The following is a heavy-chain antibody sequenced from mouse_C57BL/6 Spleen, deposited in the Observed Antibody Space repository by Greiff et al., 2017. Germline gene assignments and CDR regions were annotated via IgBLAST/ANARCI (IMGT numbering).Heavy chain of an antibody. V-gene: IGHV1-64*01. CDR1: GYTFTSYW. Sequence: VKLQQPGAELVKPGASVKLSCKASGYTFTSYWMHWVKQRPGQGLEWIGMIHPNSGSTNYNEKFKSKATLTVDKSSSTAYMQLSSLTSEDSAVYYCARRGPYDGFAYWGQGTLVTVSA. D-gene: IGHD2-3*01. J-gene: IGHJ3*01. CDR2: IHPNSGST. CDR3: ARRGPYDGFAY.